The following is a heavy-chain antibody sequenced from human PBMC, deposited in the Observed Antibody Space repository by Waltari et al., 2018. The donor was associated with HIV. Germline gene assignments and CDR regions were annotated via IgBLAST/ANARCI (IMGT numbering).Heavy chain of an antibody. CDR3: ARDRARTTDYYYYGMDV. CDR2: INPNSGGT. J-gene: IGHJ6*02. V-gene: IGHV1-2*02. CDR1: GYTFTGYY. D-gene: IGHD1-7*01. Sequence: QVQLVQSGAEVKKPGASVKVSCKASGYTFTGYYMHWVRQAPGQGLEWMGWINPNSGGTNYAQKVQGRVTMTRDTSISTAYMELSRLRSDDTAVYYCARDRARTTDYYYYGMDVWGQGTTVTVSS.